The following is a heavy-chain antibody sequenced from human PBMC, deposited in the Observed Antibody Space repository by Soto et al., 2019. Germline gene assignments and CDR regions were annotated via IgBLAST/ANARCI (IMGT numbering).Heavy chain of an antibody. CDR1: GFTFSSYS. Sequence: GGSLRLSCAASGFTFSSYSMNWVRQAPGKGLEWVSSISSSSSYIYYADSVKGRFTISRDNAKNSLYLQMNSLRAEDTAVYYCARVLIYCTNGVCYNYFDYWGQGTLVTVSS. J-gene: IGHJ4*02. V-gene: IGHV3-21*01. CDR2: ISSSSSYI. D-gene: IGHD2-8*01. CDR3: ARVLIYCTNGVCYNYFDY.